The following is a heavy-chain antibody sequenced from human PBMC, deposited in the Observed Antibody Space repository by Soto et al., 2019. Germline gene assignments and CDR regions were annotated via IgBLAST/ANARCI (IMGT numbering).Heavy chain of an antibody. V-gene: IGHV3-33*01. CDR3: ARSGGSGRPLDI. J-gene: IGHJ4*02. CDR1: GFTFRTFA. CDR2: VWNDGSTK. D-gene: IGHD6-25*01. Sequence: PGGSLRLSCAASGFTFRTFAMYWVRQAPGKGLEWVAVVWNDGSTKYYGESVTGRFAISRDNAKNILYLQMDNLRDEDTAVYYCARSGGSGRPLDIWGQGTLVTVTS.